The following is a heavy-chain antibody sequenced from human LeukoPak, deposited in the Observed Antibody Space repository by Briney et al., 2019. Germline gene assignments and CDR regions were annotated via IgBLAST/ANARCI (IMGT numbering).Heavy chain of an antibody. CDR2: INPNSGGT. D-gene: IGHD6-19*01. CDR3: ASPSGWYSHDAFDI. J-gene: IGHJ3*02. Sequence: ASVKVSCKASGGTFSSYAISWVRQAPGQGLEWMGRINPNSGGTNYAQKFQGRVTMTRDTSISTAYMELSRLRSDDTAVYYCASPSGWYSHDAFDIWGQGTMVTVSS. CDR1: GGTFSSYA. V-gene: IGHV1-2*06.